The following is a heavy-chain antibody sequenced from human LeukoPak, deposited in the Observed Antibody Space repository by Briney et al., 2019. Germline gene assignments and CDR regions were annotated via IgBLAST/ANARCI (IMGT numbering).Heavy chain of an antibody. CDR1: GYTLTELS. CDR2: FDPEDGET. J-gene: IGHJ4*02. CDR3: ATDLERGDGRVSSRGRFDY. V-gene: IGHV1-24*01. D-gene: IGHD3-10*01. Sequence: ASVKVSCKVSGYTLTELSMHWVRRAPGKGLEWMGGFDPEDGETIYAQKFQGRVTMTEDTSTDTAYMELSSLRSEDTAVYYCATDLERGDGRVSSRGRFDYWGQGTLVTVSS.